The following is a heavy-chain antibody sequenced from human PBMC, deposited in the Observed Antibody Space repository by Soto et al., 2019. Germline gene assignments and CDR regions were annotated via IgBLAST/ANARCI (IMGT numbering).Heavy chain of an antibody. CDR3: ARDVGGSVVPHWFDP. Sequence: QVQLQESGPGLVKASETLSLSCTVSGHSISADYWSWIRQPAGKRLEWIGRVDASGNTNYNPSLNCRVTMSVDTAKNQFFLKVRSVTAADTAMYFCARDVGGSVVPHWFDPWGQGALVTVSS. CDR1: GHSISADY. CDR2: VDASGNT. J-gene: IGHJ5*02. D-gene: IGHD3-22*01. V-gene: IGHV4-4*07.